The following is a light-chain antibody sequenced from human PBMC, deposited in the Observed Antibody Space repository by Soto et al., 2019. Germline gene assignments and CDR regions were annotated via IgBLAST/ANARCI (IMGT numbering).Light chain of an antibody. CDR2: DAS. CDR1: ERIGTY. Sequence: EIVLTQSPGTLSLSPGDRATLSCRASERIGTYLAWYQRKPGQAPRLLIYDASNRATGVPARFSGTGSGTDFTLTISSLESEDFAVSFCQHRSNAPPMWTFGQGTKVEIK. J-gene: IGKJ1*01. V-gene: IGKV3-11*01. CDR3: QHRSNAPPMWT.